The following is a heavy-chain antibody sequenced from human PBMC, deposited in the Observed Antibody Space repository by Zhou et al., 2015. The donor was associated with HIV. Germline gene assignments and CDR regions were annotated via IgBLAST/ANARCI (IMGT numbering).Heavy chain of an antibody. Sequence: EVQLVESGGGLVQPGRSLRLSCAVSGFTFDDYAMHWVRQPPGKGLEWVSGISWNGAGQGYADSVKGRFTISRDNAKNSLYLQMNSLRIEDTALYYCAKGPYSGGYFDAFDIWGQG. V-gene: IGHV3-9*01. J-gene: IGHJ3*02. CDR1: GFTFDDYA. D-gene: IGHD1-26*01. CDR2: ISWNGAGQ. CDR3: AKGPYSGGYFDAFDI.